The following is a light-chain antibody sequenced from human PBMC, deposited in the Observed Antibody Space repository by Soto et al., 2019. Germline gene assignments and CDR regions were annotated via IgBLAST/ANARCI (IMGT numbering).Light chain of an antibody. Sequence: QSALTQPASVSASPGQSITISCTGTSSDVGGYNYVSWYQQHPGTAPKLMIYEVSSRPSGVSNRFSGSKSGNTASLTISGLQAEDEADYYCCSYTSSDTWVFGGGTKLTVL. CDR2: EVS. J-gene: IGLJ3*02. CDR3: CSYTSSDTWV. CDR1: SSDVGGYNY. V-gene: IGLV2-14*01.